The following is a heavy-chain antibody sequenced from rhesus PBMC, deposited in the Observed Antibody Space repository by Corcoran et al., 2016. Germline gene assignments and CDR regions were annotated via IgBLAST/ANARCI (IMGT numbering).Heavy chain of an antibody. J-gene: IGHJ4*01. CDR3: SGSWSMDF. Sequence: EVQLVESGGGLATPGGSLRLSCAASGFPFSDHYMHGVRQASGKGLEWLARISNGGGSTWYADSVKGRFTISRENAKNTLYLQMDSLRADDTAVYYCSGSWSMDFWGQGVLVTVSS. CDR1: GFPFSDHY. V-gene: IGHV3-59*01. CDR2: ISNGGGST. D-gene: IGHD6-13*01.